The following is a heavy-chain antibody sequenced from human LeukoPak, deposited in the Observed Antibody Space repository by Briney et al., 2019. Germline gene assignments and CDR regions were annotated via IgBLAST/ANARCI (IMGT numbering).Heavy chain of an antibody. J-gene: IGHJ4*02. CDR3: AKPQFGAMAPAGDY. D-gene: IGHD5-18*01. V-gene: IGHV3-30*18. CDR2: ISYDGSNK. Sequence: GRSLRLSCAASGFTFSSYVMHWVRQAPGKGLEWVAVISYDGSNKYYADSVKGRFTISRDNSKNTLYLQMNSLRAEDTAVYYCAKPQFGAMAPAGDYWGQGTLVTVSS. CDR1: GFTFSSYV.